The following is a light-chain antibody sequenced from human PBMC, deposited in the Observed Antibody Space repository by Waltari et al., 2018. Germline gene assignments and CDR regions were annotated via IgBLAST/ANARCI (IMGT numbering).Light chain of an antibody. CDR2: YDT. CDR1: NIGRKS. J-gene: IGLJ3*02. CDR3: QVGDSGSDHKV. V-gene: IGLV3-21*01. Sequence: SYVLTQPPSVSVAPGGTATITCGGNNIGRKSVHWYQQKPGQAPVLVIYYDTDRPSGIPERFSGSNSGNTATLTISRVEVGDEADFFCQVGDSGSDHKVFGGGTKLTVL.